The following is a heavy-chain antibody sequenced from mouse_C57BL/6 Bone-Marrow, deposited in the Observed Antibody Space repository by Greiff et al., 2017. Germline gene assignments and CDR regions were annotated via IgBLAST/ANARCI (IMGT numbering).Heavy chain of an antibody. Sequence: QVQLQQSGPELVKPGASVKISCKASGYAFSSSWMNWVKQRPGKGLEWIGRIYPGDGDTNYNGKFKGKATLTADKSSSTAYMQLSSLTSEDSAVSFCASHYGSSYGYWGQGTTLTVSS. D-gene: IGHD1-1*01. CDR2: IYPGDGDT. CDR3: ASHYGSSYGY. CDR1: GYAFSSSW. J-gene: IGHJ2*01. V-gene: IGHV1-82*01.